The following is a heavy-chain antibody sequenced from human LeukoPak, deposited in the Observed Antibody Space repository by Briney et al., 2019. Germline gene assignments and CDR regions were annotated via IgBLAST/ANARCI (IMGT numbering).Heavy chain of an antibody. CDR3: ARVSAGVY. CDR1: GFTFSSYS. V-gene: IGHV4-39*07. CDR2: IYYSGST. Sequence: GSLRLSCAASGFTFSSYSMNWVRQPPGKGLEWIGSIYYSGSTYYNPSLKSRVTISVDTSKNQFSLKLSSVTAADTAVYYCARVSAGVYWGQGTLVTVSS. J-gene: IGHJ4*02. D-gene: IGHD6-13*01.